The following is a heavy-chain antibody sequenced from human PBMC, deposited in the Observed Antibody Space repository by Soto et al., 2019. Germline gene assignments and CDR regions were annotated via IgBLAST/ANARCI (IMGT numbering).Heavy chain of an antibody. J-gene: IGHJ6*01. CDR2: INPSSGGT. CDR1: GYTFTGYY. Sequence: ASVKVSCKASGYTFTGYYMHWVRQAPGQGLEWMGWINPSSGGTNYAQKFQGRVTMTRDTSISTAYMELSRLRSDDTAVYYCARAKITMVRGVISHYYYYGMDVWGQGNTVSVYS. V-gene: IGHV1-2*02. D-gene: IGHD3-10*01. CDR3: ARAKITMVRGVISHYYYYGMDV.